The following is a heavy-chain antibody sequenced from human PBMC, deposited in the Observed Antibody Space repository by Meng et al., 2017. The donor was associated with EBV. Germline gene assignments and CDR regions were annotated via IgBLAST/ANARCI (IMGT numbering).Heavy chain of an antibody. Sequence: QVLLVASGAEVTKPGGPVNVSCKASGYTFTSYAMHWVRQAPGQRLEWMGWINAGNGNTKYSQKFQGRVTITRDTSASTAYMELSSLRSEDTAVYYCARSGATIFGVVIPTYYFDYWGQGTLVTVSS. CDR1: GYTFTSYA. V-gene: IGHV1-3*01. CDR3: ARSGATIFGVVIPTYYFDY. J-gene: IGHJ4*02. CDR2: INAGNGNT. D-gene: IGHD3-3*01.